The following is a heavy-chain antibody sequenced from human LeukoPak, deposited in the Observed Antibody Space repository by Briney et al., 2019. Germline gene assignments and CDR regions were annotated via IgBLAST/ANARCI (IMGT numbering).Heavy chain of an antibody. Sequence: GASVKVSCKASGGTCSSYAISWVRQAPGQGLEWMGGIIPIFGTANYAQKFQGRVTITTDESTSTAYMELSSLRSEDTAVYYCARGPKYYYDSSGYGYFQHWGQGTLVTVSS. J-gene: IGHJ1*01. CDR1: GGTCSSYA. CDR2: IIPIFGTA. D-gene: IGHD3-22*01. V-gene: IGHV1-69*05. CDR3: ARGPKYYYDSSGYGYFQH.